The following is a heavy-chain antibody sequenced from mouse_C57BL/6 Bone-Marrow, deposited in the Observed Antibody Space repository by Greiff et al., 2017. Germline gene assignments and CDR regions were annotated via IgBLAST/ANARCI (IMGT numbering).Heavy chain of an antibody. CDR3: ARLGATTVVATDFDV. V-gene: IGHV1-19*01. CDR2: INPYNGGT. Sequence: EVKLQQSGPVLVKPGASVKMSCKASGYTFTDYYMNWVKQSHGKSLEWIGVINPYNGGTSYNQKFKGKATLTVDKSSSTAYMELNSLTSEDSAVYYCARLGATTVVATDFDVWGTGTTVTVSS. CDR1: GYTFTDYY. J-gene: IGHJ1*03. D-gene: IGHD1-1*01.